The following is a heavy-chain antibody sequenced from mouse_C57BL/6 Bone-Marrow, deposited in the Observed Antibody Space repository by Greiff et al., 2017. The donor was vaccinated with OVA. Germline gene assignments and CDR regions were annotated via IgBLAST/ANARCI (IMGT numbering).Heavy chain of an antibody. V-gene: IGHV5-17*01. Sequence: EVQGVESGGGLVKPGGSLKLSCAASGFTFSDYGMHWVRQAPEKVLEWVAYISSGSSTIYYADTVKGRFTISRDNAKNTLFLQMTSLRSENTAMYDCAREDGYYHYYAMDYWGQGTSVTGSS. D-gene: IGHD2-3*01. J-gene: IGHJ4*01. CDR1: GFTFSDYG. CDR3: AREDGYYHYYAMDY. CDR2: ISSGSSTI.